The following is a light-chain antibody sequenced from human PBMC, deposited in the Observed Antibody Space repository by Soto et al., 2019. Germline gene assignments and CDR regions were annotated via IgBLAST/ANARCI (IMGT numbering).Light chain of an antibody. CDR2: DTY. CDR1: QTVRSY. J-gene: IGKJ4*01. V-gene: IGKV3-20*01. Sequence: EIVLTQSPGTLPLSPGERAALSCRTSQTVRSYLAWYQQKPGQAPRLLVYDTYTRATGIPDRFSGSGSGTDFTLTISRLEPEDFAGYYCQQYGSSPLTFGGGTEVKIK. CDR3: QQYGSSPLT.